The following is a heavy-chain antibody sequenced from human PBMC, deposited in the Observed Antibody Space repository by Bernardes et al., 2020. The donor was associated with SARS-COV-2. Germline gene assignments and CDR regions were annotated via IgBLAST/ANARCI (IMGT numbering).Heavy chain of an antibody. CDR2: LGTKT. CDR3: ARRSMGVGGAYLLDY. V-gene: IGHV3-23*01. D-gene: IGHD3-10*01. J-gene: IGHJ4*02. Sequence: GRSLRPSCEVSGIILSNFAMGQVRQAPGKALEWVLSLGTKTYYTDPVNDRFTVSRDNSKHTLFLEMKSVSADDTAVYFGARRSMGVGGAYLLDYWCRGTLVTVSS. CDR1: GIILSNFA.